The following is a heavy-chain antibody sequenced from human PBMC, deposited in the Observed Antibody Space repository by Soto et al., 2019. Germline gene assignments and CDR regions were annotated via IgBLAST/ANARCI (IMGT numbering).Heavy chain of an antibody. CDR3: ARDLHDYGDWYFDL. CDR1: GGSISSGNDS. J-gene: IGHJ2*01. V-gene: IGHV4-30-2*01. D-gene: IGHD4-17*01. CDR2: IFHSGSP. Sequence: QLRLQESGSGLVKPSQTLSLTCAVSGGSISSGNDSWSWIRRPPGKGLEWIGYIFHSGSPYYNPPRKSRVTISVDRSKNQFSLRLSSVTAADTAVYYCARDLHDYGDWYFDLWGRGTLVTVSS.